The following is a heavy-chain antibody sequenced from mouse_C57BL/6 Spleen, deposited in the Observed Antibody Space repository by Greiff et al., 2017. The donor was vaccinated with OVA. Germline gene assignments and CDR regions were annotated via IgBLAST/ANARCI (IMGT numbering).Heavy chain of an antibody. D-gene: IGHD3-2*02. CDR1: GYTFTDYN. CDR3: ARGGDSSGLAWFAY. CDR2: INPNNGGT. J-gene: IGHJ3*01. Sequence: EVKLQESGPELVKPGASVTIPCKASGYTFTDYNMDWVKQSHGKSLEWIVDINPNNGGTIYNQKFKGKATLPVDKSSRTAYMEVRSLTSEDTAVYYCARGGDSSGLAWFAYWGQGTLVTVSA. V-gene: IGHV1-18*01.